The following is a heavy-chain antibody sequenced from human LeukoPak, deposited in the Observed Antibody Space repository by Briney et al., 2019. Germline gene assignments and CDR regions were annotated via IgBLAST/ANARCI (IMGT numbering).Heavy chain of an antibody. D-gene: IGHD3-9*01. CDR3: ARLTYDILSGLDY. Sequence: PSETLSLTCTVSGDSISSAYFWGWIRQPPGKGLEWIGTVYRGRSTYYNPSLKSRVTILVDTSKNQFSLRLSSVTAADTAVYYCARLTYDILSGLDYWGQGTLVTVSA. J-gene: IGHJ4*02. V-gene: IGHV4-38-2*02. CDR1: GDSISSAYF. CDR2: VYRGRST.